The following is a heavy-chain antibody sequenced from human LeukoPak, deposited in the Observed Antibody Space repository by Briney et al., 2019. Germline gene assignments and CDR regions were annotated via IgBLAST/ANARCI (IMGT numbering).Heavy chain of an antibody. J-gene: IGHJ3*01. CDR1: RYTFTSYY. V-gene: IGHV1-46*01. Sequence: ASVKVSCKASRYTFTSYYMHWVLQAPGQGLEWMGIINPSGGSTSYALKFQGRVTMTRDTSTSTVYMELSSLRSEDTAVYYCARDSIVVTALHAPRHAFHVWGQGTMVTVSS. CDR2: INPSGGST. CDR3: ARDSIVVTALHAPRHAFHV. D-gene: IGHD2-21*02.